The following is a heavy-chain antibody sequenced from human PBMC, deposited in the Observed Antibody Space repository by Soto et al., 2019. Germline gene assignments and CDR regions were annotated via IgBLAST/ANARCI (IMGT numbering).Heavy chain of an antibody. V-gene: IGHV3-23*01. CDR3: AKVGETITVFGEETRYYYHGMDV. CDR1: GFTFSNHA. D-gene: IGHD3-3*01. Sequence: GGSLRLSCAVSGFTFSNHAMSWVRQAPGKGLEKVSVISKSGDGIYNADSVKGRFTISRDNSKDTLYLQINSLRAEDTAVYYCAKVGETITVFGEETRYYYHGMDVWGQGTTVTVSS. CDR2: ISKSGDGI. J-gene: IGHJ6*02.